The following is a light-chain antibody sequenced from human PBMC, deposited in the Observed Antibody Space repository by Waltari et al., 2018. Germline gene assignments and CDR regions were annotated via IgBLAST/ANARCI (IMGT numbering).Light chain of an antibody. J-gene: IGLJ2*01. CDR3: QVWDSSSDHVV. V-gene: IGLV3-21*03. CDR2: EES. Sequence: SYVLTQPPSVSVAPGKTARITCGGNNIGRKRVHWYQQKPGQAPVLVVYEESDRPSGIPERFSGSNSGNTATLTISRVEAGDEADYYCQVWDSSSDHVVFGGGTKLTVL. CDR1: NIGRKR.